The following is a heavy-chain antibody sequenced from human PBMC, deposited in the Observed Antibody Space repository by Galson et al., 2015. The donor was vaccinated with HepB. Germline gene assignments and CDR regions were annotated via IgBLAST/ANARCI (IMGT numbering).Heavy chain of an antibody. CDR1: GFTFSSYS. CDR2: ISSSSSYI. Sequence: SLRLSCAASGFTFSSYSMNWVRQAPGKGLEWVSSISSSSSYIYYADSVKGRFTISRDNAKNSLYLQMNSLRAEDTAVDYCARDHWAWGITMVRGVLFDLWGRGTLVTVSS. CDR3: ARDHWAWGITMVRGVLFDL. V-gene: IGHV3-21*01. J-gene: IGHJ2*01. D-gene: IGHD3-10*01.